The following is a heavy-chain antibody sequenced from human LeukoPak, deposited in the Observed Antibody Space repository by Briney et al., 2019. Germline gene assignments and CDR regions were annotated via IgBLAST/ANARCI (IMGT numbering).Heavy chain of an antibody. J-gene: IGHJ4*02. Sequence: PGGSLRLSCAASGFTFSSYAMSWVRQAPGKGLEWVSAISGSGGSTCYADSVKGRFTISRDNSKNTLYLQMNSLRAEDTAVYYCATHSYSYLDYWGQGTLVTVSS. D-gene: IGHD4-11*01. CDR2: ISGSGGST. CDR3: ATHSYSYLDY. CDR1: GFTFSSYA. V-gene: IGHV3-23*01.